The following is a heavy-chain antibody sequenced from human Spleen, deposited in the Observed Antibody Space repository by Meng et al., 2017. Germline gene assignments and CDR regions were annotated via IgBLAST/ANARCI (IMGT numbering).Heavy chain of an antibody. CDR1: GGSINSPNYY. D-gene: IGHD3-22*01. CDR3: ARARVNNYFDSSGYDY. J-gene: IGHJ4*02. CDR2: IYYSGSA. V-gene: IGHV4-30-4*01. Sequence: QVQLQESGPGLTKPSQTLSLTFTVPGGSINSPNYYWSWIRQPPGKGLEWIGYIYYSGSAYYNPSLKSRVTISTDTSKNQLSLKLSSVTAADTAVYYCARARVNNYFDSSGYDYWGQGTLVTVSS.